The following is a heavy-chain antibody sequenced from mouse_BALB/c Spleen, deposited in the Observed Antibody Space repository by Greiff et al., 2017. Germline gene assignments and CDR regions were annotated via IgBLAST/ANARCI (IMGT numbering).Heavy chain of an antibody. V-gene: IGHV2-9*02. D-gene: IGHD1-1*01. CDR1: GFSLTSYG. Sequence: VQLKESGPGLVAPSQSLSITCTVSGFSLTSYGVHWVRQPPGKGLEWLGVIWAGGSTNYNSALMSRLSISKDNSKSQVFLKMNSLQTDDTAMYYCARETPYYGSSPYYFDYWGQGTTLTVSS. CDR3: ARETPYYGSSPYYFDY. CDR2: IWAGGST. J-gene: IGHJ2*01.